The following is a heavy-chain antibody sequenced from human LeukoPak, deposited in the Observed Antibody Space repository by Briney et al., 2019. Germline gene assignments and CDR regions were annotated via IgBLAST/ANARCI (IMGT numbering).Heavy chain of an antibody. Sequence: ASVKVSCKASGYSYTTDNMHWMRQAPGQRLEWMGIIYSSGGSTSAQKFQGRVTMTRDTSTSTVYMELSSLRSEDTAVYYCAREPPNSYYFDYWGQGTLVTVSS. D-gene: IGHD2/OR15-2a*01. CDR1: GYSYTTDN. CDR2: IYSSGGST. CDR3: AREPPNSYYFDY. V-gene: IGHV1-46*01. J-gene: IGHJ4*02.